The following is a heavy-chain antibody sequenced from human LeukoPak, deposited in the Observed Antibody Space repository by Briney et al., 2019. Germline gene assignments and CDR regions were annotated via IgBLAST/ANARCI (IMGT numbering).Heavy chain of an antibody. CDR3: AREDPLVAARGLDY. V-gene: IGHV4-38-2*02. J-gene: IGHJ4*02. D-gene: IGHD2-15*01. CDR2: ISHSGGT. CDR1: GYSISSGYY. Sequence: SETLSLTCTVSGYSISSGYYWGWIRQPPGKGLEWIGSISHSGGTNYNPSLKSRVTISVDTSKNQFSLRLSSVTAADTAVYYCAREDPLVAARGLDYWGQGTLVTVSS.